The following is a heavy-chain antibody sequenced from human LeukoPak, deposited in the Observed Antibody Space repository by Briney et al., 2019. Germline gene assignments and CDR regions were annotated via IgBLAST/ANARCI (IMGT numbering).Heavy chain of an antibody. CDR2: INRYGGTS. CDR3: ARGNYDGVFDV. D-gene: IGHD1-7*01. J-gene: IGHJ3*01. CDR1: GFSFHEHG. Sequence: PGGSLRLSCAASGFSFHEHGMSWVRHVPGKGLEWVSGINRYGGTSAYEDSVRGRFTISRDNAKNSLFLQMNSLRAEDTAFYYCARGNYDGVFDVWGQGTMVTVS. V-gene: IGHV3-20*04.